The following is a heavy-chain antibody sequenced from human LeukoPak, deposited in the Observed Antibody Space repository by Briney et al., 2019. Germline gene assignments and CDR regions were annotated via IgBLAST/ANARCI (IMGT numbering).Heavy chain of an antibody. CDR3: AKGIYSSGWSYFDY. D-gene: IGHD6-19*01. CDR1: GFTLSNSA. CDR2: LSGSGITT. Sequence: PGGSLRLSCAPSGFTLSNSAMSWVRQPPAQGLDWVSTLSGSGITTYYADSVKGRFTISRDHSKNTLYLQMNSLRAEDTAVYYCAKGIYSSGWSYFDYWGHGTLVTVSS. J-gene: IGHJ4*01. V-gene: IGHV3-23*01.